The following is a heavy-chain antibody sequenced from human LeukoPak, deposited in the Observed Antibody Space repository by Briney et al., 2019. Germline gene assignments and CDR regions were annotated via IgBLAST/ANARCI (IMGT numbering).Heavy chain of an antibody. D-gene: IGHD3-22*01. J-gene: IGHJ5*02. CDR3: ARGNGYYDSSGYSLSWFDP. CDR2: INHSGST. V-gene: IGHV4-34*01. Sequence: SETLSLTCAVYGGSFSGYYWSWIRRPPGKGLEWIGEINHSGSTNYNPSLKSRVTISVDTSKNQFSLKLSSVTAADTAVYYCARGNGYYDSSGYSLSWFDPWGQGTLATVSS. CDR1: GGSFSGYY.